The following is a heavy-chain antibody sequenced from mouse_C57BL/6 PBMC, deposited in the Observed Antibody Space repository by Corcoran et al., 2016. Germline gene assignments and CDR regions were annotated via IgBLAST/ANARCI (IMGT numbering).Heavy chain of an antibody. CDR3: ARLDDGYGFAY. D-gene: IGHD2-3*01. J-gene: IGHJ3*01. V-gene: IGHV1-85*01. CDR2: IYPRGGST. Sequence: QVQLQQSGPELVKPGASVKLSCKASGDTFTSYDIHWVKQRPGQGLEWIGWIYPRGGSTKYNEKFKGKATLTVDTSSSTAYMELHSLTSEDSAVYFWARLDDGYGFAYGCQGTLVTVSA. CDR1: GDTFTSYD.